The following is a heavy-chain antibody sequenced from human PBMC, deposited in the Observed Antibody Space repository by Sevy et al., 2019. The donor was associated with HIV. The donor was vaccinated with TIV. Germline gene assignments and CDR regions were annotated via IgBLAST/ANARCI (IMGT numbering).Heavy chain of an antibody. V-gene: IGHV3-21*01. Sequence: GGSLRLSCAASGFTFSSYSMNWVRQAPGKGLEWVSSISSSSSYIYYADSVKGRFTISRDNAKNSLYLQMNSLRAEDTAVYYCARGGYCSSTSCYGSFDYWGQGTLVIVSS. CDR3: ARGGYCSSTSCYGSFDY. J-gene: IGHJ4*02. D-gene: IGHD2-2*01. CDR1: GFTFSSYS. CDR2: ISSSSSYI.